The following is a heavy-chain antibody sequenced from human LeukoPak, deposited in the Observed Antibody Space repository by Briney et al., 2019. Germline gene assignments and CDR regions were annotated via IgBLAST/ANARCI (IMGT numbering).Heavy chain of an antibody. J-gene: IGHJ4*02. V-gene: IGHV3-48*03. CDR3: ARDGETSNWGVLF. CDR1: GFTFSSYE. Sequence: PGGSLRLSCAASGFTFSSYEMKWVRQAPGKGLEWVSYISSSGSTIYYADSVKGRFTISRDNAKNSLYLQMNSLRAEDTAVYYCARDGETSNWGVLFWGQGTLVTVSS. D-gene: IGHD7-27*01. CDR2: ISSSGSTI.